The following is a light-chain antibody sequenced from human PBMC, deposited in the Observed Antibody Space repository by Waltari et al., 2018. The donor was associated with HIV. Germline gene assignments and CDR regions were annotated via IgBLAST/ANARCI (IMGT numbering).Light chain of an antibody. J-gene: IGKJ2*01. Sequence: DVQMTQSPSTLSAGVGDKVTITCRASQIINNGLAWYQQKPGKPPKLLIYKTSYLESGVPSRCSGSGSGADFTLIIDDLQPDDFATYYCQQYNSHSYAFGQGTKVDVK. CDR3: QQYNSHSYA. CDR1: QIINNG. V-gene: IGKV1-5*03. CDR2: KTS.